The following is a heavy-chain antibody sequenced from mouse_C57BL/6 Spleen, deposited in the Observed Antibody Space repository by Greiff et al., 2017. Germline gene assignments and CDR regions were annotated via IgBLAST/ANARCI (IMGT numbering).Heavy chain of an antibody. D-gene: IGHD4-1*01. V-gene: IGHV5-17*01. CDR1: GFTFSDYG. J-gene: IGHJ3*01. CDR2: ISSGSSTI. CDR3: ERSWDAAWFAY. Sequence: EVKLMESGGGLVKPGGSLKLSCAASGFTFSDYGMHWVRQAPEKGLEWVAYISSGSSTIYYADTVKGRFTISRDNAKNTLFLQMTSLRSEDTAMYYCERSWDAAWFAYWGKGTLVTVSA.